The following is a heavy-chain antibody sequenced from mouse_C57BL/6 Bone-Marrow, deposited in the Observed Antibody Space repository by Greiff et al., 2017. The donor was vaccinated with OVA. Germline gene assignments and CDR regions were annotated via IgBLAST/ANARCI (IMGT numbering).Heavy chain of an antibody. J-gene: IGHJ3*01. D-gene: IGHD1-1*01. CDR3: ARRYYDSSGGFAY. CDR1: GYTFTNYW. Sequence: QVQLQQSGAELVRPGTSVKMSCKASGYTFTNYWIGWAKQRPGHGLEWIGDIYPGGGYTNYNEKFKGKATLTADKSSSTAYMQFSSLTSEDSAIYYCARRYYDSSGGFAYWGQGTLVTVSA. V-gene: IGHV1-63*01. CDR2: IYPGGGYT.